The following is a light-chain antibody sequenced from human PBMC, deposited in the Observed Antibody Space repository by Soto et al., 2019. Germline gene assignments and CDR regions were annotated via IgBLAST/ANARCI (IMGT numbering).Light chain of an antibody. J-gene: IGLJ7*01. V-gene: IGLV1-40*01. CDR1: SSNIGAAYD. CDR3: QTYDTSLSGSAV. CDR2: GNN. Sequence: QSVLTQPPSVSGAPGQRVTISCTGSSSNIGAAYDVHWYQHLPGTAPKLLIYGNNNRPSGVPDRFSGSKSGTSASLAITGLQAEDEADYYCQTYDTSLSGSAVFGGGTQLTV.